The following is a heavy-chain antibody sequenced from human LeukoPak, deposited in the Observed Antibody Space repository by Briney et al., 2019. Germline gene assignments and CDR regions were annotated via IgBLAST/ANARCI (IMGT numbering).Heavy chain of an antibody. D-gene: IGHD4-11*01. CDR1: GGSINSTRYY. CDR2: VYYSGDT. J-gene: IGHJ6*03. CDR3: ATGSMTTRYYYYFYMDV. Sequence: SETLSLTCTVSGGSINSTRYYWGWICQPPGKGLEWIGSVYYSGDTHYSPSLRSRVTISVDTSKNQFSLKMNSMTAADTSVYYCATGSMTTRYYYYFYMDVWGKGTTVTVSS. V-gene: IGHV4-39*01.